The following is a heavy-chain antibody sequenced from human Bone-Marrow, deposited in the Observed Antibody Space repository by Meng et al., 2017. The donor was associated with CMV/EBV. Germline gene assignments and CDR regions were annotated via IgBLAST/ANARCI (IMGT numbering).Heavy chain of an antibody. J-gene: IGHJ3*02. CDR2: INPNSGGT. D-gene: IGHD1-26*01. CDR1: GYTFTGYY. Sequence: ASVKVSCKASGYTFTGYYMHWVRQAPGQGLEWMGWINPNSGGTNYAQKFQGRVTMTRDTSISTAYMELSRLRSDDTAVYYCARDKVVGATSYDAFAIWGQGKMVTVSS. V-gene: IGHV1-2*02. CDR3: ARDKVVGATSYDAFAI.